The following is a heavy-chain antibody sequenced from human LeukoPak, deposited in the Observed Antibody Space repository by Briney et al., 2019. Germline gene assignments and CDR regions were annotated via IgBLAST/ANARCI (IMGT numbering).Heavy chain of an antibody. CDR3: ARGGGDYCSSTSCYWYSYGHFDY. D-gene: IGHD2-2*01. Sequence: GSSVKVSCKASGGTFSSYAISWVRQAPGQGLEWMGGIIPIFGTANYAQKFQGRVTITTDESTSTAYMELSSLRSEDTAVYYCARGGGDYCSSTSCYWYSYGHFDYWGQGTLVTVSS. CDR1: GGTFSSYA. V-gene: IGHV1-69*05. CDR2: IIPIFGTA. J-gene: IGHJ4*02.